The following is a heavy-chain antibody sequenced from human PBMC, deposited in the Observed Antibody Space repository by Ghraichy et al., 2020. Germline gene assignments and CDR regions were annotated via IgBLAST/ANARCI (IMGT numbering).Heavy chain of an antibody. J-gene: IGHJ3*02. V-gene: IGHV5-51*01. CDR1: GYSFTSYW. D-gene: IGHD1-26*01. CDR2: IYPGDSDT. CDR3: AISGGGSYSDDAFDI. Sequence: GESLNISCKGSGYSFTSYWIGWVRQMPGKGLEWMGIIYPGDSDTRYSPSFQGQVTISADKSISTAYLQWSSLKASDTAMYYCAISGGGSYSDDAFDIWGQGTMVTVSS.